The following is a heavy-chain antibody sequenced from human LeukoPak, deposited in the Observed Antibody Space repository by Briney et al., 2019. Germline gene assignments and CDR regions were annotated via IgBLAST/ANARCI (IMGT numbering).Heavy chain of an antibody. J-gene: IGHJ4*02. D-gene: IGHD5-12*01. CDR2: IGISGLT. CDR3: ARDRQYSGHDPWSGFDS. CDR1: GFAFDMYS. V-gene: IGHV3-21*06. Sequence: GGSLRLSCAASGFAFDMYSINWVRQAPGKGLEWVSTIGISGLTYYTDSVRGRFTISRDSPKNSIYLQMNSLRAEDTAVYYCARDRQYSGHDPWSGFDSWGQGTPVTVSS.